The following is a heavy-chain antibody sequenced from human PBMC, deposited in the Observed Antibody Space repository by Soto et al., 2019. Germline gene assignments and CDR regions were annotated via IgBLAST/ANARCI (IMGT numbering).Heavy chain of an antibody. CDR2: ISTYNGNT. CDR3: ARDHVDTAMARFDY. CDR1: GYTFTTYG. Sequence: GASVKVSCKASGYTFTTYGIGWVRQAPGQGLEWMGWISTYNGNTNYAQKFQGRVPMTTDTSTNTAYMELRSLRSDDTAVYYCARDHVDTAMARFDYWGQGTLVTVSS. V-gene: IGHV1-18*01. D-gene: IGHD5-18*01. J-gene: IGHJ4*02.